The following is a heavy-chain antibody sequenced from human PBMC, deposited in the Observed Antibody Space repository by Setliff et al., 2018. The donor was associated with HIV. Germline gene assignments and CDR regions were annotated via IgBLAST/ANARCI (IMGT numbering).Heavy chain of an antibody. CDR2: ISSSSSYI. J-gene: IGHJ6*03. CDR3: ASGCSCGTCYPLSGDYFYYMDV. D-gene: IGHD2-15*01. V-gene: IGHV3-21*01. CDR1: GFTFSYYT. Sequence: LSLTCAASGFTFSYYTMNWVRQAPGKGLEWVSSISSSSSYIYYADSVKGRFTISRDNAKNSLYLQMNSLRAEDTAVYYCASGCSCGTCYPLSGDYFYYMDVWGKGPRSPSP.